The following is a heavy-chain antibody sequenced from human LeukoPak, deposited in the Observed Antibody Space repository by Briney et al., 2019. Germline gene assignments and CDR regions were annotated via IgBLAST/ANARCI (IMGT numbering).Heavy chain of an antibody. CDR2: IYYSGST. V-gene: IGHV4-59*12. CDR1: GGSISSYY. CDR3: ARLRNVVVPAAILLDV. J-gene: IGHJ6*04. Sequence: SETLSLTCTVSGGSISSYYWSWIRQPPGKGLEWIGYIYYSGSTNYNPSLKSRVTISVDTSKNQFSLKLSSVTAADTAVYYCARLRNVVVPAAILLDVWGKGTTVTVSS. D-gene: IGHD2-2*01.